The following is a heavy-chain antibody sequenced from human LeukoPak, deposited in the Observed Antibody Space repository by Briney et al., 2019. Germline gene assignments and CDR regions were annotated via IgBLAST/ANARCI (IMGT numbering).Heavy chain of an antibody. CDR2: IYYSGST. Sequence: SETLSLTCTVSGGSISSYCWSWIRQPPGKGLEWIGYIYYSGSTNYNPSLKSRVTISVDTSKNQFSLKLSSVTAADTAVYYCARTKYQLLSFDYWGQGTLVTVSS. CDR1: GGSISSYC. V-gene: IGHV4-59*01. CDR3: ARTKYQLLSFDY. J-gene: IGHJ4*02. D-gene: IGHD2-2*01.